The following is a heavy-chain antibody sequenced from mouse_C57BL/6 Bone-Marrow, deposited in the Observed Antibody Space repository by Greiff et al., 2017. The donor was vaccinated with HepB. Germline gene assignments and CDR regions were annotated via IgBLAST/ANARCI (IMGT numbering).Heavy chain of an antibody. J-gene: IGHJ2*01. CDR3: AREYYYGSSYRDY. D-gene: IGHD1-1*01. CDR1: GYAFSSSW. CDR2: IYPGDGDT. V-gene: IGHV1-82*01. Sequence: QVQLQQSGPELVKPGASVKISCKASGYAFSSSWMNWVKQRPGKGLEWIGRIYPGDGDTNYNGKFKGKATLTADKSSSSAYMQLSSLTSEDSAVYFCAREYYYGSSYRDYWGQGTTLTVSS.